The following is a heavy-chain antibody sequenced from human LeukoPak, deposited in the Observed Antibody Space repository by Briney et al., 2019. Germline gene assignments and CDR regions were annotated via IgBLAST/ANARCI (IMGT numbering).Heavy chain of an antibody. D-gene: IGHD3-10*01. CDR2: FDPEDGET. CDR1: GFTFSSYA. CDR3: ATGLLWFGELSNVSDY. V-gene: IGHV1-24*01. Sequence: GGSLRLSCAASGFTFSSYAMSWVRQAPGKGLEWMGGFDPEDGETIYAQKFQGSVTMTEDTSTDTAYMELSSLRSEDTAVYYCATGLLWFGELSNVSDYWGQGTLVTVSS. J-gene: IGHJ4*02.